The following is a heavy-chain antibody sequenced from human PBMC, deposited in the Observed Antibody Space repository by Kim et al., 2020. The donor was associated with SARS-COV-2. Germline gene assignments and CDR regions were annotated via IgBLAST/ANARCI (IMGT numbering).Heavy chain of an antibody. D-gene: IGHD3-9*01. CDR2: IYHSGST. CDR1: GGSISSSNW. CDR3: ARVVLRYFDWLDV. Sequence: SETLSLTCAVSGGSISSSNWWSLVRQPPGKGLEWIGEIYHSGSTNYNPSLKSRVTISVDKSKNQFSLKLSSVTAADTAVYYCARVVLRYFDWLDVWGQGTTVTVTS. V-gene: IGHV4-4*02. J-gene: IGHJ6*02.